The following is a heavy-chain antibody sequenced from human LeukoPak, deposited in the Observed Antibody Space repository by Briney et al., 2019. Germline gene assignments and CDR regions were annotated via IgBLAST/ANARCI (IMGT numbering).Heavy chain of an antibody. CDR1: GFTFGVYA. CDR3: TRESADYYDSSASHH. D-gene: IGHD3-22*01. Sequence: GGSLRLSCTASGFTFGVYAMSWVRQAPGKGLECVGFIRSKAYGGTTEYAASVKGRFTISRDDSKSIAYLQMNSLKTEDTAVYYCTRESADYYDSSASHHWGQGTLVTVSS. J-gene: IGHJ5*02. V-gene: IGHV3-49*04. CDR2: IRSKAYGGTT.